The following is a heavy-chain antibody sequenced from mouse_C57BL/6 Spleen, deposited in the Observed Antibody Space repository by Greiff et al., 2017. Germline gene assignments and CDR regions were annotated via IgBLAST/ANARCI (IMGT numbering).Heavy chain of an antibody. V-gene: IGHV1-53*01. CDR2: SNPSNGGT. CDR1: CYTFTSHW. D-gene: IGHD2-4*01. CDR3: ARSEDYDGFAY. J-gene: IGHJ3*01. Sequence: QVQPQQPGTELVKPGASVKLSRKAFCYTFTSHWMHRVKPRPGQGLEWNGNSNPSNGGTNYNEKFKGKVTLTVGKSSSTAYWQLSSLTSEDSAVYYCARSEDYDGFAYWGQGTLVTVSA.